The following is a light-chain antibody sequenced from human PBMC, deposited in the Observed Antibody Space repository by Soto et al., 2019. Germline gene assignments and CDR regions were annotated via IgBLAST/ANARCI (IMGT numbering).Light chain of an antibody. Sequence: DVQMTQSPSSLSASVGDRVTITCRASRSIAMYLTWYQQQAGKAPKLLVYAASSLQSGVPSRFSGSGSGTDFTLTISSLQPEDFATYYCLQTYVAPFTFGPGTKVDIK. CDR2: AAS. CDR3: LQTYVAPFT. CDR1: RSIAMY. J-gene: IGKJ3*01. V-gene: IGKV1-39*01.